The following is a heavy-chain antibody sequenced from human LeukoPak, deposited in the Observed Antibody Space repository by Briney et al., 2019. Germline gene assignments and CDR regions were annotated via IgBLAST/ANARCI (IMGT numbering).Heavy chain of an antibody. CDR3: AKGYYLDYYYYGMDV. CDR2: ISYDGSNK. Sequence: PGGSLRLSCAASGFTFSSYGMHWVRQAPGKGLEWEAVISYDGSNKYYADSVKGRFTISRDNSKNTLYLQMNSLRAEDTAVYYCAKGYYLDYYYYGMDVWGQGTTVTVSS. J-gene: IGHJ6*02. V-gene: IGHV3-30*18. CDR1: GFTFSSYG. D-gene: IGHD1-26*01.